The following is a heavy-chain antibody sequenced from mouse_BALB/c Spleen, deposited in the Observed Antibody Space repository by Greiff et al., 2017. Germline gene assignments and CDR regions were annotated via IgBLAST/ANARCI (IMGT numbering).Heavy chain of an antibody. CDR2: IWAGGST. Sequence: QVQLTQSGPGLVAPSQSLSITCTVSGFSLTSYGVHWVRQPPGKGLEWLAVIWAGGSTNYNSALMSRLSISKDNSKSQVFLKMNSLQTDDTAMYYCAREEIYYDYSYLDYWGQGTTLTVSS. CDR3: AREEIYYDYSYLDY. D-gene: IGHD2-4*01. V-gene: IGHV2-9*02. J-gene: IGHJ2*01. CDR1: GFSLTSYG.